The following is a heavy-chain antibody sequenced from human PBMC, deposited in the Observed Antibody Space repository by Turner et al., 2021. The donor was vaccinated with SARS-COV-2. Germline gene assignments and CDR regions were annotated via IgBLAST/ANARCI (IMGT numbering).Heavy chain of an antibody. V-gene: IGHV3-30*18. J-gene: IGHJ4*02. CDR1: GFTFSSYG. CDR2: ISYDGSNK. Sequence: QVQPVAFGGGVVHPGRSLRLSCAAPGFTFSSYGMHWVRQAQGKGLEWVTVISYDGSNKYYADSVKGRFTISRDNSKNTLYLQMNSLRAEDTAVYYCAKQLGLYSNPMYYFDYWGQGTLVTVSS. D-gene: IGHD4-4*01. CDR3: AKQLGLYSNPMYYFDY.